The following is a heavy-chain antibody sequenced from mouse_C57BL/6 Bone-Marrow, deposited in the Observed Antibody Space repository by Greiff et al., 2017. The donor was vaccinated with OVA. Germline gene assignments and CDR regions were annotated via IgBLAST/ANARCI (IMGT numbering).Heavy chain of an antibody. CDR3: ARELGDYFDY. CDR1: GYTFTDYY. CDR2: INPNNGGT. Sequence: VQLQQSGPELVKPGASVKISCKASGYTFTDYYMNWVKQSHGKSLEWIGDINPNNGGTSYNQKFKGKATLTVDKSSSTAYMELRSLTSEDSAVYYCARELGDYFDYWGQGTTLTVSS. D-gene: IGHD4-1*01. J-gene: IGHJ2*01. V-gene: IGHV1-26*01.